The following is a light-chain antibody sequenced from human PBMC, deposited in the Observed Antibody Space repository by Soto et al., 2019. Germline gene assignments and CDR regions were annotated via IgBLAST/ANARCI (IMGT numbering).Light chain of an antibody. CDR2: DAS. CDR3: QQRNNWPPIT. CDR1: QSVGGS. Sequence: VMTQSPATLSVSPGERFTLSCRSSQSVGGSLAWYRQKPGQAPRLLIYDASTRATGIPARFSGSGSETDFTLTITSLEPEDFAVYYCQQRNNWPPITFGQGTRLEIK. V-gene: IGKV3-11*01. J-gene: IGKJ5*01.